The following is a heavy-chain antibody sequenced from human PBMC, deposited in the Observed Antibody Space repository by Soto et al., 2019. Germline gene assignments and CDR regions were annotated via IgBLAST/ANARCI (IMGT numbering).Heavy chain of an antibody. Sequence: PGGSLRLSCAASGFTFSSYAMSWVRQAPGKXLEWVSAISGSGGSTYYADSVKGRFTISRDNSKNTLYLQMNSLRAEDTAVYYCAKDGPPQYCSSTSCYYFDYWGQGTLVTVSS. CDR2: ISGSGGST. D-gene: IGHD2-2*01. V-gene: IGHV3-23*01. CDR1: GFTFSSYA. CDR3: AKDGPPQYCSSTSCYYFDY. J-gene: IGHJ4*02.